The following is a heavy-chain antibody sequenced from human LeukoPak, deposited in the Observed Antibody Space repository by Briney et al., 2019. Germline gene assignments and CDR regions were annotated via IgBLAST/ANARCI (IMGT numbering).Heavy chain of an antibody. V-gene: IGHV3-30*02. D-gene: IGHD3-22*01. Sequence: PGGSLRLSCAASGFTFSSYGMHWVRQAPGKGLEWVAFIRYDGSNKYYADSVKGRFTISRDNAKNSLYLQMNSLRAEDTALYYCARGEDSPFDYWGQGTLVTVSS. CDR2: IRYDGSNK. CDR1: GFTFSSYG. CDR3: ARGEDSPFDY. J-gene: IGHJ4*02.